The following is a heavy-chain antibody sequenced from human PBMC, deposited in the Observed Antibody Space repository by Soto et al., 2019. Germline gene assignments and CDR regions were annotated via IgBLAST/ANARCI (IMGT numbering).Heavy chain of an antibody. CDR3: ARGQVVAAQH. CDR2: IYHSGGT. D-gene: IGHD2-15*01. CDR1: GGSISSGGYS. V-gene: IGHV4-30-2*01. Sequence: QLQLQESGSGLVKPSQTLSLTCAVSGGSISSGGYSWSWIRQPPGKGLEWIGYIYHSGGTYYNPSPTSRVIIAVDRSKNQFSLKLRSVTAADTAVYYCARGQVVAAQHGGQGTLVTVSS. J-gene: IGHJ4*02.